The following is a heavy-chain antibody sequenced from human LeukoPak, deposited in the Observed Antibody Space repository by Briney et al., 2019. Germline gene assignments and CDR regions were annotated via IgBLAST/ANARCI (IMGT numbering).Heavy chain of an antibody. D-gene: IGHD3-22*01. Sequence: SETLSLTCTVSGASISSYYWSWIRQPPGKGLEWIGDIYYSGSIKYNPSHKSRVTMSVDTSKNQFSLKLSSVTAADTAIYYCARENPSGYYNRPIDYWGQGTLVTVSS. CDR3: ARENPSGYYNRPIDY. CDR1: GASISSYY. V-gene: IGHV4-59*01. J-gene: IGHJ4*02. CDR2: IYYSGSI.